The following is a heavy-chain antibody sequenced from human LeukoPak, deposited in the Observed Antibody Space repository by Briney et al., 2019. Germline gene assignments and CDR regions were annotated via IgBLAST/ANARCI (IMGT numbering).Heavy chain of an antibody. CDR3: TAGPWYFDY. CDR1: GGSISSSRYY. D-gene: IGHD6-13*01. Sequence: SETLSLTCTVSGGSISSSRYYWGWIRQPPGKGLEWIGSIYYSGSTYYNPSLNSRVTVSVDTSKNQFSLRLSFVTAADTALYYCTAGPWYFDYWGQGTLVTVSS. CDR2: IYYSGST. J-gene: IGHJ4*02. V-gene: IGHV4-39*01.